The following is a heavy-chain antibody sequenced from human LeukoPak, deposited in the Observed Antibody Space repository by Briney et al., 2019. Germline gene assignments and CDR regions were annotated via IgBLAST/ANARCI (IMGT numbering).Heavy chain of an antibody. D-gene: IGHD3-16*01. V-gene: IGHV3-7*03. CDR1: GFTFGSYW. CDR3: ARGGGLDV. CDR2: TNHNGNVN. Sequence: GGSLRLSCAASGFTFGSYWMNWARQAPGKGLEWVASTNHNGNVNYYVDSVKGRFTISRDNAKNSLYLQMSNLRAEDTAVYFCARGGGLDVWGQGATVTVSS. J-gene: IGHJ6*02.